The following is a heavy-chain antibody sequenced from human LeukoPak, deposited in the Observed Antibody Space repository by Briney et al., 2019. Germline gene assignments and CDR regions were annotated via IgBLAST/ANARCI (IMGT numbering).Heavy chain of an antibody. J-gene: IGHJ4*02. CDR2: INPNSGDT. Sequence: ASVKASCKASGYTFTGYYMHWVRQAPGQGLEWMGWINPNSGDTKFAREFQGRVTMTRDTSISTAYMGLSRLRSDDTAVYYCATQRGSYLWGTDFDYWGQGTLVTVFS. CDR1: GYTFTGYY. V-gene: IGHV1-2*02. CDR3: ATQRGSYLWGTDFDY. D-gene: IGHD3-16*01.